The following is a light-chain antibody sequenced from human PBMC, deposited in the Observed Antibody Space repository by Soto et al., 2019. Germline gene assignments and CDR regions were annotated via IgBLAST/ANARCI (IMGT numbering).Light chain of an antibody. J-gene: IGKJ5*01. CDR2: DAS. CDR3: QQYNNWPPIS. Sequence: EIVMTQSPATLSVSPGERATLSCRASQSVSNNLAWYQHKPGQAPRLLIYDASTRATGIPARFSGSGSGTEFTPSISCLPCEDFAFYYFQQYNNWPPISFGKGTGLEFK. V-gene: IGKV3-15*01. CDR1: QSVSNN.